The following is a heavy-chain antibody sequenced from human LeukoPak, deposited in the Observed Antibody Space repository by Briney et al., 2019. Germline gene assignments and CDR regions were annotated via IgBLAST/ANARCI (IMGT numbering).Heavy chain of an antibody. J-gene: IGHJ4*02. D-gene: IGHD3-10*01. CDR2: INQDGTEK. CDR3: AKVAKYYYGPETYYFFEQ. V-gene: IGHV3-7*01. CDR1: GFTFSSYW. Sequence: PGGSLRLSCAASGFTFSSYWMSWVRLAPGKGLEWVANINQDGTEKYYVDSVKGRFTVSRDYAKNSLYLQMNSLRVEDTAVYYCAKVAKYYYGPETYYFFEQWGQGTPVTASS.